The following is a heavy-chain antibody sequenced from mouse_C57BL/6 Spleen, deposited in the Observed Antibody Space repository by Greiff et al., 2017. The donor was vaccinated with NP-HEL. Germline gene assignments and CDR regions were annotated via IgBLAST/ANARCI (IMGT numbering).Heavy chain of an antibody. CDR3: AQTAQATEGAMDY. CDR1: GYTFTSYW. D-gene: IGHD3-2*02. Sequence: QVQLQQPGAELVKPGASVKLSCKASGYTFTSYWMQWVKQRPGQGLEWIGEIDPSDSYTNYNQKFKGKATLTVDTSASTAYMQLSSLTSEDSAVYYCAQTAQATEGAMDYWGQGTSVTVSS. V-gene: IGHV1-50*01. CDR2: IDPSDSYT. J-gene: IGHJ4*01.